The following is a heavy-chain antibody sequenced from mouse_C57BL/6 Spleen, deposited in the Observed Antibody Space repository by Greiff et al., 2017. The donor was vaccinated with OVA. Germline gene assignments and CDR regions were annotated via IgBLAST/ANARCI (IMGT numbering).Heavy chain of an antibody. Sequence: QVQLKESGAELVKPGASVKMSCKASGYTFTTYPLEWMTQNHGKSLEWIGNFHPYNDDTKYNEKFKCKATLTVEKSSSTVYLELSRLTSDDSAVYYCARGSTYAMDYWGQGTSVTVSS. CDR3: ARGSTYAMDY. CDR2: FHPYNDDT. CDR1: GYTFTTYP. V-gene: IGHV1-47*01. J-gene: IGHJ4*01. D-gene: IGHD1-1*01.